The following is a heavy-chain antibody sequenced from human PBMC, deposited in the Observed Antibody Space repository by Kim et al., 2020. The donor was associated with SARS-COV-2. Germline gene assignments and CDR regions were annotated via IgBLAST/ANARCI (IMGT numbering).Heavy chain of an antibody. V-gene: IGHV5-51*01. J-gene: IGHJ5*02. Sequence: GESLKISCKGSGYSFTSYWIGWVRQMPGKGLEWMGIIYPGDSDTRYSPSFQGQVTISADKSISTAYLQWSSLKASDTAMYYCARHPHGGIAAAGNFVWFDPWGQGTLVTVSS. CDR1: GYSFTSYW. D-gene: IGHD6-13*01. CDR2: IYPGDSDT. CDR3: ARHPHGGIAAAGNFVWFDP.